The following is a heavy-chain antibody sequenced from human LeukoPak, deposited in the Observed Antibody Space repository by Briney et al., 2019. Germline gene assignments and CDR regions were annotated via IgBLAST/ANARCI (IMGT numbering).Heavy chain of an antibody. D-gene: IGHD2-2*01. Sequence: GRSLRLSCAASGFTFDDYAMHWVRQAPGKGLEWVSGISWNSGIIGYADSVKGRFTISRDNAKNSLYLQMNSLRAEDMALYYCAKGCSSTSCLDYWGQGTLVTVSS. CDR2: ISWNSGII. CDR1: GFTFDDYA. J-gene: IGHJ4*02. CDR3: AKGCSSTSCLDY. V-gene: IGHV3-9*03.